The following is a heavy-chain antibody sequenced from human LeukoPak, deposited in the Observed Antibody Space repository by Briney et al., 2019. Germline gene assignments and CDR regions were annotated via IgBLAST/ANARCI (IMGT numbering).Heavy chain of an antibody. CDR1: GFTFSSYA. D-gene: IGHD4-23*01. V-gene: IGHV3-30-3*01. CDR2: ISYDGSNK. Sequence: GGSLRLSCAASGFTFSSYAMHWVRQAPGKRLEWVAVISYDGSNKYYADSVKGRFTISRDNSKNTLYLQMNSLRAEDTAVYYCARAVRPATVVTPAHDAFDIWGQGTMVTVSS. J-gene: IGHJ3*02. CDR3: ARAVRPATVVTPAHDAFDI.